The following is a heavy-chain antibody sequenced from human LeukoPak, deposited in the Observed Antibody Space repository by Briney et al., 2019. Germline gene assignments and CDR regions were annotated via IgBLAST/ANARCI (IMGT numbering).Heavy chain of an antibody. Sequence: GGSLRLSCVASGFTFSRYWMNWVRQAPGKGLEWVSYISSSGSTIYYADSVKGRFTISRDNAKNSLYLQMNSLRAEDTAVYYCARVLGYSSGWYNPGIYYYYMDVWGKGTTVTVSS. CDR2: ISSSGSTI. CDR1: GFTFSRYW. J-gene: IGHJ6*03. D-gene: IGHD6-19*01. V-gene: IGHV3-48*04. CDR3: ARVLGYSSGWYNPGIYYYYMDV.